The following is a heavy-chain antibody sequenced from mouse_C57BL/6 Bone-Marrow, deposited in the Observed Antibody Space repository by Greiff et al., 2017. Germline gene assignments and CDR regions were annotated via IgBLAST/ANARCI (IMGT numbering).Heavy chain of an antibody. J-gene: IGHJ4*01. Sequence: VQLQQSGPVLVKPGASVKMSCKASGYTLTDYYMNWVKQSHGKSLEWIGVINPYNGGTSYNQKFKGKATLTVDKSSSTAYMELNSLTSEDSAVYYCAREYYYGSFYYAMDYWGQGTSVTVSS. CDR3: AREYYYGSFYYAMDY. CDR2: INPYNGGT. V-gene: IGHV1-19*01. D-gene: IGHD1-1*01. CDR1: GYTLTDYY.